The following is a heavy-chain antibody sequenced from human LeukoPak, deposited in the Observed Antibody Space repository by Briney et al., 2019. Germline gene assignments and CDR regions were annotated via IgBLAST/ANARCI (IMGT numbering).Heavy chain of an antibody. Sequence: PSETLSLNCAVYGGSFSGYYWRWIRQPPGRGLEWIGEINHSGSTNYNPSLKSRVTISVDTSKNQFSLKLSSVTAADTAVYYCARGVVWNYGLEDAFDIWGQGTMVTVSS. CDR3: ARGVVWNYGLEDAFDI. J-gene: IGHJ3*02. D-gene: IGHD1-7*01. CDR2: INHSGST. CDR1: GGSFSGYY. V-gene: IGHV4-34*01.